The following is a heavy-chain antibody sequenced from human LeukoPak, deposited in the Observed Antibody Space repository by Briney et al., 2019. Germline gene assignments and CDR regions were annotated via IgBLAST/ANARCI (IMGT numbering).Heavy chain of an antibody. D-gene: IGHD2-21*02. CDR2: IKQDGSEK. Sequence: GGSLRLSCAASGFTFSSYWMSWVRQAPGKGLEWVANIKQDGSEKYYVDSVKGRFTISRDNAKNSLYLQMNSLRAEDTAVYYCARSDCGGDCDWFDPWGQGTLVTVSS. V-gene: IGHV3-7*01. CDR3: ARSDCGGDCDWFDP. CDR1: GFTFSSYW. J-gene: IGHJ5*02.